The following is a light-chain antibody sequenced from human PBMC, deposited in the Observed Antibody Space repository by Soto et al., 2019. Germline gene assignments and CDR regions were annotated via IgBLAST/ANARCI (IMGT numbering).Light chain of an antibody. Sequence: QSALTQPASVSGSPGQSITISCTGTSSDVGSYNLVSWYQQHPDKAPKLMIYEGSKRPSGVSSRFSGSKSGNTASLTISGLQAEDEADYYCCSNVASSTLGYVVFGGGTKLTVL. CDR2: EGS. CDR3: CSNVASSTLGYVV. V-gene: IGLV2-23*01. CDR1: SSDVGSYNL. J-gene: IGLJ2*01.